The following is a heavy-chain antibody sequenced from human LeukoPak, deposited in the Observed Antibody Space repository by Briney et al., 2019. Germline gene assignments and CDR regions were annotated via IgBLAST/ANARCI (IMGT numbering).Heavy chain of an antibody. Sequence: PGGSLRLSCAASGFSFTSYGMHWVRQAPGKGLEWVSFISFDGSIKYYGVSVKGRFTISTDDSKNTLYLHMNSLRTEDTAVYYCAKDRLLAPSFFYYYGMDVWGQGTTVTVSS. D-gene: IGHD2-15*01. CDR1: GFSFTSYG. CDR2: ISFDGSIK. V-gene: IGHV3-30*02. J-gene: IGHJ6*02. CDR3: AKDRLLAPSFFYYYGMDV.